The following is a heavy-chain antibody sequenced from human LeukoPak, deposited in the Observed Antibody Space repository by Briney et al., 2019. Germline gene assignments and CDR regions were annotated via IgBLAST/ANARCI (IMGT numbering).Heavy chain of an antibody. J-gene: IGHJ4*02. D-gene: IGHD2-15*01. CDR1: DYSISSGYY. CDR2: IYHSGST. Sequence: SETMSLTCTVSDYSISSGYYGGWIRQPPGKGLEWIGSIYHSGSTYYNPSLKNRVTISVDASKNQFSLKLSSVTAADTAVYYCARDSFRVVAATFDYWGQGTLVTVSS. V-gene: IGHV4-38-2*02. CDR3: ARDSFRVVAATFDY.